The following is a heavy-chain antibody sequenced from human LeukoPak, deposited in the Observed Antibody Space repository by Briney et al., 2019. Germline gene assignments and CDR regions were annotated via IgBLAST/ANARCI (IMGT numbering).Heavy chain of an antibody. CDR1: GGSFSGCY. D-gene: IGHD6-13*01. CDR3: ARVERAYSSSWYIKPYAFDI. J-gene: IGHJ3*02. CDR2: INHSGST. V-gene: IGHV4-34*01. Sequence: SETLSLTCAVYGGSFSGCYWSWIRQPPGKGLEWIGEINHSGSTNYNPSLKSRVTISVDTSKNQFSLKLSSVTAADTAVYYCARVERAYSSSWYIKPYAFDIWGQGTMVTVSS.